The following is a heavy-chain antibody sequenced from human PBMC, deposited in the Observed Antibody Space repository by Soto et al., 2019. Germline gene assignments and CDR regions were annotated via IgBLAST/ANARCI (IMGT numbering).Heavy chain of an antibody. CDR2: ISGSGGST. V-gene: IGHV3-23*01. J-gene: IGHJ5*02. Sequence: EVQLLESGGGLVQPGGSLRLSCAASGFTFSSYAMSWVRRAPGKGLEWVSAISGSGGSTYYADSVKGRFTISRDNSKNTLYLQMHSLRAEDTAVYYCAKWGSDFVVVVAATQAWIDPWGQGTLVTVSS. D-gene: IGHD2-15*01. CDR3: AKWGSDFVVVVAATQAWIDP. CDR1: GFTFSSYA.